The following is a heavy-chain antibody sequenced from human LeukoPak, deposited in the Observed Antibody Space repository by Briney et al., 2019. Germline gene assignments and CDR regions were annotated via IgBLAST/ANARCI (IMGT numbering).Heavy chain of an antibody. Sequence: PGGSLRLSCTVSGGSINNYYWSWIRQPPGKGLEWIGYIYYSGSTNYNPSLKSRVTISVDTSKNQFSLKLSSVTAADTAVYYCARRGSSWYSGWFDPWGQGTLVTVSS. CDR2: IYYSGST. D-gene: IGHD6-13*01. CDR1: GGSINNYY. J-gene: IGHJ5*02. V-gene: IGHV4-59*08. CDR3: ARRGSSWYSGWFDP.